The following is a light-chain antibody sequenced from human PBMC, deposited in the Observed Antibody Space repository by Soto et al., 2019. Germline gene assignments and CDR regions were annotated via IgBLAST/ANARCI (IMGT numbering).Light chain of an antibody. CDR1: SSDVGSYNF. J-gene: IGLJ1*01. V-gene: IGLV2-23*01. CDR3: CSYAGSSTWV. Sequence: QSALTQPASVSGSPGQSITISCTGTSSDVGSYNFVSWYQQHPGKAPKVMIYEGSKRPSGVSNRFSGSKSGNTASLTISGLQAEDEAEYYFCSYAGSSTWVFGTGTKLTVL. CDR2: EGS.